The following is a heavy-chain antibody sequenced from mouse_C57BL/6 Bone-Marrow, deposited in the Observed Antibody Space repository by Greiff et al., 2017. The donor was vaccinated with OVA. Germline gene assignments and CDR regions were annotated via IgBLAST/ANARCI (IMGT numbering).Heavy chain of an antibody. Sequence: QVHVKQSGAELVKPGASVKMSCKASGYTFTSYWITWVKQRPGQGLEWIGDIYPGSGSTNYNEKFKSKATLTVDTSSSTAYMQLSSLTSEDSAVYYCARGRPPYFDYWGQGTTLTVSS. CDR2: IYPGSGST. J-gene: IGHJ2*01. CDR3: ARGRPPYFDY. CDR1: GYTFTSYW. V-gene: IGHV1-55*01. D-gene: IGHD3-2*02.